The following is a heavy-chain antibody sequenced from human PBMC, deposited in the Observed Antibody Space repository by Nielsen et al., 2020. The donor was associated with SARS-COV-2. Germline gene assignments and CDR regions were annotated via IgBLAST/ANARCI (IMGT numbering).Heavy chain of an antibody. V-gene: IGHV3-33*01. CDR2: IWYDGSNK. CDR3: AGYYDSSGSHLDY. CDR1: GFTFSSYG. Sequence: GESLKISCAASGFTFSSYGMHWVRQAPGKGLEWVAVIWYDGSNKYYADSVKGRFTISRDNSKNTLYLQMNSLRAEDTAVYYCAGYYDSSGSHLDYWGQGTLVTVSS. D-gene: IGHD3-22*01. J-gene: IGHJ4*02.